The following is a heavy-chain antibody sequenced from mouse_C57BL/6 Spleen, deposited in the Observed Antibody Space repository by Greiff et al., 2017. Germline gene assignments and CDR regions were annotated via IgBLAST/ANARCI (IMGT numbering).Heavy chain of an antibody. J-gene: IGHJ4*01. CDR2: IYPGGGYT. V-gene: IGHV1-63*01. Sequence: QVQLQQSGAELVRPGTSVKMSCKASGYTFTNYWIGWAKQRPGHGLEWIGDIYPGGGYTNYNEKFKGKATLTADKSSSTAYMQFSSLTSEDSAIYYCAREGYDGPGYYYAMDYWGQGTSVTVSS. D-gene: IGHD2-3*01. CDR1: GYTFTNYW. CDR3: AREGYDGPGYYYAMDY.